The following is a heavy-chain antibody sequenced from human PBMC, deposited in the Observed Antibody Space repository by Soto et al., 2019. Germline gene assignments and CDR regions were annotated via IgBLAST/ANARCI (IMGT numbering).Heavy chain of an antibody. CDR2: IFYTGTT. Sequence: QVQLQESGPGLVKPSQTLSLTCNVSGGSISSGGFYWSWVRQHPGKGLEWIGYIFYTGTTYYSPSLKGRVTISVDTSEKQFYLKLNSVTAADTAVYYCARDAYSSSGYYYHGMDVWGQGTTVTVSS. D-gene: IGHD6-6*01. V-gene: IGHV4-31*03. CDR3: ARDAYSSSGYYYHGMDV. J-gene: IGHJ6*02. CDR1: GGSISSGGFY.